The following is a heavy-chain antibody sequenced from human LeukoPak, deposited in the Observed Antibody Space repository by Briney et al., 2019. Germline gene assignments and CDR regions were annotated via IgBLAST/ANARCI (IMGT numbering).Heavy chain of an antibody. CDR2: ISFDGSKK. D-gene: IGHD2-15*01. V-gene: IGHV3-30-3*02. J-gene: IGHJ4*02. CDR1: GFTFTTYT. CDR3: ANPHMAGWYYFDY. Sequence: PGKSLRLSCVAPGFTFTTYTLHRGRQAPGKGLEWLAVISFDGSKKYYADSVKGQFTISRDNSKNTLYLQMNSLRAEDTAVYYFANPHMAGWYYFDYWGQGTLVTVSS.